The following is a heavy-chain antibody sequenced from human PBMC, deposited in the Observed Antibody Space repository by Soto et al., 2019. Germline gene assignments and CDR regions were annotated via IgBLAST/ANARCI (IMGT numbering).Heavy chain of an antibody. CDR1: GFTFSSYG. V-gene: IGHV3-30*03. Sequence: QVQLVESGGGVVQPGRSLRLSCAASGFTFSSYGMHWVRQAPGKGLEWVAVISYDGSNKYYADSVKGRFTISRDNSKNTLYLQMNSLRAEDTAVYYCARGRRIFWYFDLWGRGTLVTVSS. J-gene: IGHJ2*01. D-gene: IGHD3-10*01. CDR2: ISYDGSNK. CDR3: ARGRRIFWYFDL.